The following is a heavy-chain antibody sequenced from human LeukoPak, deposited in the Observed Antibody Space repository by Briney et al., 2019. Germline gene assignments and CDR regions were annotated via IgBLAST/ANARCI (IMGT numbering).Heavy chain of an antibody. D-gene: IGHD2-2*01. CDR3: ARGLYCSSTSCHGAFDI. Sequence: PGGSLRLSCAASGFTFSSYGMHWVRQAPGKGLEWVAVIWYDGSNKYYADSVKGRFTISRDNSKNTLYLQMNSLRAEDTAVYYCARGLYCSSTSCHGAFDIWGQGTMVTVSS. CDR1: GFTFSSYG. J-gene: IGHJ3*02. V-gene: IGHV3-33*01. CDR2: IWYDGSNK.